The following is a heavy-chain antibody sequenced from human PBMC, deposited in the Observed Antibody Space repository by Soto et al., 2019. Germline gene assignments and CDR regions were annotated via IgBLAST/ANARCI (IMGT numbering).Heavy chain of an antibody. CDR2: ISAYNGNT. CDR3: AGDCAAAGPLEY. CDR1: GSNFTCYG. J-gene: IGHJ4*02. Sequence: ASVKVSSKASGSNFTCYGISWVRHAPGQGTEWMGWISAYNGNTNYAQKLQGRVTMTPGTYTSSAYMELKSLRSDDTAVYCFAGDCAAAGPLEYWGPVTLVAVST. D-gene: IGHD6-13*01. V-gene: IGHV1-18*01.